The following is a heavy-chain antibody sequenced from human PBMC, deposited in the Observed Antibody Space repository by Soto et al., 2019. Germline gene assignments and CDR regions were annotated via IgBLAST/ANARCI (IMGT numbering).Heavy chain of an antibody. D-gene: IGHD2-21*02. CDR3: ARDCGGDCYSGDNWFDP. CDR1: GYTFTSYG. CDR2: ISAYNGNT. V-gene: IGHV1-18*01. Sequence: ASVKVSCKASGYTFTSYGISWVRQAPGQGLEWMGWISAYNGNTNYAQKLQGRVTMTTDTSTSTAYMELRGLRSDDTAVYYCARDCGGDCYSGDNWFDPWGQGTLVTVSS. J-gene: IGHJ5*02.